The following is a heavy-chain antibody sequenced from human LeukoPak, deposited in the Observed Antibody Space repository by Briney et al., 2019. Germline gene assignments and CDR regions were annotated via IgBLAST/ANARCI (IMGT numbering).Heavy chain of an antibody. CDR3: AELGITMIGGV. D-gene: IGHD3-10*02. J-gene: IGHJ6*04. CDR2: INGRGRNT. V-gene: IGHV3-23*01. Sequence: GGSLRLSCAASGISFSNYGMSWVRQAPGKGLEWVSSINGRGRNTYYADSVKGRFTISRDNSKNTLYLQMNSLRAEDTAVYYCAELGITMIGGVWGKGTTVTISS. CDR1: GISFSNYG.